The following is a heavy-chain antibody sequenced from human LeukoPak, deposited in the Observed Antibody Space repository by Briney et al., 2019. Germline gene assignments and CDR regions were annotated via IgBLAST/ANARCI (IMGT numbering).Heavy chain of an antibody. CDR3: ARSYYDSSGER. CDR2: IYSGGST. V-gene: IGHV3-66*01. D-gene: IGHD3-22*01. CDR1: GFTVSSNY. Sequence: GGSLRLSCAASGFTVSSNYMSWVRQAPGKGLEWVSVIYSGGSTYYADSVKGRFTISRDNSKNTLYLQMNSLRAEDTAVYYCARSYYDSSGERWGQGTLVTVSS. J-gene: IGHJ4*02.